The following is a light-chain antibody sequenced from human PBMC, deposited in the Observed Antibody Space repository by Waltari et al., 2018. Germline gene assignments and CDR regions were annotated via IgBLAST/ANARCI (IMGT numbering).Light chain of an antibody. Sequence: EIVMTQSPVTLSVSPGERATLSCSASQSITSKLAWYQAKPGQAPRLLIYGASTRATGIPAGFSASGSATYFTLTITGLQSEDFAVYYCQQYNHWPYTFGQGTKLEIK. CDR2: GAS. V-gene: IGKV3-15*01. J-gene: IGKJ2*01. CDR1: QSITSK. CDR3: QQYNHWPYT.